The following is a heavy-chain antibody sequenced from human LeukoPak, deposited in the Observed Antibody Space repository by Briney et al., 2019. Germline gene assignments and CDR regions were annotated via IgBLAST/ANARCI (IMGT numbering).Heavy chain of an antibody. CDR2: ISSSSSYI. D-gene: IGHD4-17*01. Sequence: GGSLRLSCAASGFTFSSYSMNWVRQAPGKGLEWVSSISSSSSYIYYADSVKGRFTISRDNAKNSLYLHMNSLRAEATTVYYCAREGGDRTRFDSSGQGTPVTASS. J-gene: IGHJ4*02. CDR1: GFTFSSYS. CDR3: AREGGDRTRFDS. V-gene: IGHV3-21*01.